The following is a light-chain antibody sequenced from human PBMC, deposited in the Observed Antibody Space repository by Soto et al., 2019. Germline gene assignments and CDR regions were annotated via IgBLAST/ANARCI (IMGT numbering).Light chain of an antibody. CDR2: KAC. V-gene: IGKV1-5*03. J-gene: IGKJ2*01. CDR1: QSISSW. Sequence: DIQMTQSPSTLSASVGDRVTITCRASQSISSWLAWYQQKPGKAPKLLIYKACSLESGVPARFSGSGSGTEFTLTISSLQPDDFATYYCHQYNSLYTFGQGTKLEIK. CDR3: HQYNSLYT.